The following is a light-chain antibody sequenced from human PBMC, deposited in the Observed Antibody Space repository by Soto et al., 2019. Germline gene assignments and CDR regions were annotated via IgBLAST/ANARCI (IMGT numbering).Light chain of an antibody. V-gene: IGKV1-5*01. CDR3: QQYNTYPRT. CDR2: AAS. J-gene: IGKJ1*01. CDR1: QSISVW. Sequence: DIQMTQSPSTLSASVGDRVTITCRASQSISVWLAWYQVKPGKAPKLLIYAASTLQSGVPSKFSGSGSGTDFTLTISSLQPEDFATYYCQQYNTYPRTFGLGTKVDI.